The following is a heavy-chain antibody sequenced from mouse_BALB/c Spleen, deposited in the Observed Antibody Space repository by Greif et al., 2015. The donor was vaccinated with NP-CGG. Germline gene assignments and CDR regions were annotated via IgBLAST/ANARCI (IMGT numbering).Heavy chain of an antibody. CDR2: IAPGSGST. D-gene: IGHD2-1*01. CDR3: ARPYGNYEGYFDY. J-gene: IGHJ2*01. V-gene: IGHV1S41*01. Sequence: DLVKPGASVKLSCKASGYTFTSYWINWIKQRPGQGLEWIGRIAPGSGSTYYNEMFKGKATLTVDTSSSTAYIQLSSLSSEDSAVYFCARPYGNYEGYFDYWGQGTTLTVSS. CDR1: GYTFTSYW.